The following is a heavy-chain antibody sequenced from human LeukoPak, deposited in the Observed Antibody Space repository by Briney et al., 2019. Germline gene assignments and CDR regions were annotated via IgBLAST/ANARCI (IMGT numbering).Heavy chain of an antibody. V-gene: IGHV3-23*01. D-gene: IGHD6-19*01. CDR3: AKDVSIAVAGTLDY. CDR1: GFTFSSYA. Sequence: GGSLRLSCAASGFTFSSYAMSWVRQAPGKGLEWVSAISGRGGSTYYADSVKGRFTISRDNSKNTLYLQMNSLRAEDTAVYYCAKDVSIAVAGTLDYWGQGTLVTVSS. CDR2: ISGRGGST. J-gene: IGHJ4*02.